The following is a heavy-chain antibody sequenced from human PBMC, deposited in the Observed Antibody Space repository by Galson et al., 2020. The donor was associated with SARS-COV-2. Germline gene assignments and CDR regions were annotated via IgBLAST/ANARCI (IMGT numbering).Heavy chain of an antibody. CDR3: ARDQSGWYLDY. V-gene: IGHV3-30-3*01. CDR2: ISYDGSNK. D-gene: IGHD6-19*01. Sequence: TGGSLRLSCAASGFTFSSYAMHWVRQAPGKGLEWVAVISYDGSNKYYADSVKGRFTISRDNSKNTLYLQMNSLRADDMAVYYCARDQSGWYLDYWGQGTLVTVSS. CDR1: GFTFSSYA. J-gene: IGHJ4*02.